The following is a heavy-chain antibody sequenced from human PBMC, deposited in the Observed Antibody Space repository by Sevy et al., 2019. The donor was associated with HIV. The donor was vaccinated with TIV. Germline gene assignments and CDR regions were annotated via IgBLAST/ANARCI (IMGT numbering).Heavy chain of an antibody. D-gene: IGHD2-15*01. Sequence: ASVKVSCKVYGHTLNRLGMHWVRQAPGKGLEWMGSLDPGNGEITYAQTLQGRVTMTEDTSTDTAYMELSSLTSEDTATYYCATVGLGYYSGSSYYQGDWFDPWGQGTLVTVSS. V-gene: IGHV1-24*01. J-gene: IGHJ5*02. CDR2: LDPGNGEI. CDR3: ATVGLGYYSGSSYYQGDWFDP. CDR1: GHTLNRLG.